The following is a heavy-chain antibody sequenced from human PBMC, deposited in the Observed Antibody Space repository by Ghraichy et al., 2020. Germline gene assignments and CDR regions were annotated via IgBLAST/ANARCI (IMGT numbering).Heavy chain of an antibody. D-gene: IGHD1-1*01. CDR3: ARVAWKPHQSRPYYFDY. V-gene: IGHV4-34*01. Sequence: SETLSLTCAVYGGSFSGYYWSWIRQPPGKGLEWIGEINHSGSTNYNPSLKSRVTISVDTSKNQFSLKLSSVTAADTAVYYCARVAWKPHQSRPYYFDYWGQGTLVTVSS. J-gene: IGHJ4*02. CDR2: INHSGST. CDR1: GGSFSGYY.